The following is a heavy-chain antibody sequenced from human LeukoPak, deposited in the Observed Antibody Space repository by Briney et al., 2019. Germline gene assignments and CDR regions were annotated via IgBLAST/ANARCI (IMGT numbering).Heavy chain of an antibody. CDR3: ARIPAAGSLKGAFDI. CDR2: FYPGDSDT. J-gene: IGHJ3*02. V-gene: IGHV5-51*01. Sequence: GESLKISCKGSGYSFTSYWIGWVRQMPGKGLEWMGIFYPGDSDTRYSPSFQGQVTISADKSISTAFLQWSSLKASDTAMYYCARIPAAGSLKGAFDIWGQGTMVTVS. CDR1: GYSFTSYW. D-gene: IGHD6-13*01.